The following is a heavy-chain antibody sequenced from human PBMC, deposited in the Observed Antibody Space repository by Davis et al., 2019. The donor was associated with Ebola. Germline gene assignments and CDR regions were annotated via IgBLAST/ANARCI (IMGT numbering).Heavy chain of an antibody. CDR2: ISGSGGST. CDR1: GFTFSSYA. CDR3: ARSRGVRYFDWLLGFDY. J-gene: IGHJ4*02. V-gene: IGHV3-23*01. Sequence: GESLKISCAASGFTFSSYAMSWVRQAPGEGLEWVSAISGSGGSTYYADSVKGRFTISRDNSKNTLYLQMNSLRAEDTAVYYCARSRGVRYFDWLLGFDYWGQGTLVTVSS. D-gene: IGHD3-9*01.